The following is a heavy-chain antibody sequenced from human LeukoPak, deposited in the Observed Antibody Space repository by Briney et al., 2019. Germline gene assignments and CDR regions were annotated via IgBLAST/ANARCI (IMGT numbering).Heavy chain of an antibody. J-gene: IGHJ4*02. V-gene: IGHV5-51*01. D-gene: IGHD2-2*02. CDR3: ARHRSLAAILDY. Sequence: GESLKISCYGPGYSFTSYWIGWVRRMPGKGLEWMGIIYPGDSDTRYSPSFQGQVTISADKSISTAYQQWSSLEASDTAMYYCARHRSLAAILDYWGQGTLVTVSS. CDR1: GYSFTSYW. CDR2: IYPGDSDT.